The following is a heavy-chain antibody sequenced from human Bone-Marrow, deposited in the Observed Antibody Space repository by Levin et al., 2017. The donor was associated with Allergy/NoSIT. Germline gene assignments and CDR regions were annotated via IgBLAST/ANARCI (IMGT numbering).Heavy chain of an antibody. Sequence: KPSETLSLTCTVSGGSISSSSYYWGWIRQPPGKGLEWIGSIYYSGSTYYNPSLKSRVTISVDTSKNQFSLKLSSVTAADTAVYYCARPLGYCSSTSGHDAFDIWGQGTMVTVSS. CDR1: GGSISSSSYY. CDR2: IYYSGST. D-gene: IGHD2-2*01. J-gene: IGHJ3*02. V-gene: IGHV4-39*01. CDR3: ARPLGYCSSTSGHDAFDI.